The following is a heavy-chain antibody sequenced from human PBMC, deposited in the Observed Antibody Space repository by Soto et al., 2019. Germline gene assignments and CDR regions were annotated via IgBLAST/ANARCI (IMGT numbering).Heavy chain of an antibody. J-gene: IGHJ4*02. D-gene: IGHD6-13*01. CDR3: ARELAAGDH. Sequence: QVQLVQSGAEVKKPGASVKLSCRTSGYTFTHYYIHWVRQAPGQGLEWLGIINPASGSTNSAQAFQGRVTLTMGTSTTTVYMDLSGLRAEDTAIFYCARELAAGDHWGQGTLVTVSS. V-gene: IGHV1-46*01. CDR1: GYTFTHYY. CDR2: INPASGST.